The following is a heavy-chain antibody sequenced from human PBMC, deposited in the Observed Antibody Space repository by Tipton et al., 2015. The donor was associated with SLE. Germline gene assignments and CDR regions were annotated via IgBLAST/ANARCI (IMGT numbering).Heavy chain of an antibody. Sequence: SLRLSYAASGFTFSSYEMDWVRQAPGKGLEWVSYISSSASTTYYADSVKGRFTISRDNAKNSLYLQMNSLRAEDTAVYYCAEVVSGAFDIWGQGTMVTVSS. CDR1: GFTFSSYE. CDR2: ISSSASTT. D-gene: IGHD3-3*01. V-gene: IGHV3-48*03. CDR3: AEVVSGAFDI. J-gene: IGHJ3*02.